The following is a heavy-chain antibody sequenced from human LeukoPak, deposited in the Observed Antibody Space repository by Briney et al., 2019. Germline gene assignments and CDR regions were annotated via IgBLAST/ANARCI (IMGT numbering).Heavy chain of an antibody. J-gene: IGHJ4*02. CDR1: GGSFSGYY. CDR2: INHSGST. D-gene: IGHD6-13*01. V-gene: IGHV4-34*01. Sequence: SETLSLTCAVYGGSFSGYYWSWIRQPPGKGLEWIGEINHSGSTNYNPSLKSRVTISVDTSKNQFSPKLSSVTAADTAVYYCARGRKGLGVYSSSWYGDYWGQGTLVTVFS. CDR3: ARGRKGLGVYSSSWYGDY.